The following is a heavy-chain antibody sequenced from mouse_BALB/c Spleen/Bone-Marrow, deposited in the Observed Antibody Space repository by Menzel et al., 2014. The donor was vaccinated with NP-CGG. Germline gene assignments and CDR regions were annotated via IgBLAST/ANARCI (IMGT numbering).Heavy chain of an antibody. J-gene: IGHJ4*01. V-gene: IGHV5-9-1*01. CDR3: TRSGGENALDF. CDR1: GFTFSDYA. Sequence: EVKLEESGGGLVKPGGSLKLSCAASGFTFSDYAMPWVRLTPEKRLEWVATISSGGRYTYYIDSVKGRLTISRDNAKNTLYLQMSSLRSEDTAMFYCTRSGGENALDFWGQGTSVTVSS. CDR2: ISSGGRYT.